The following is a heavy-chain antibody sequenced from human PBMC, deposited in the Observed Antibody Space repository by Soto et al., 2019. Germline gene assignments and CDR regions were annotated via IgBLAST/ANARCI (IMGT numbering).Heavy chain of an antibody. CDR2: INPRSGGI. J-gene: IGHJ4*02. CDR1: GYTFIAYY. CDR3: ARGLETPMLSSAGY. D-gene: IGHD5-18*01. Sequence: GASVKVSCKASGYTFIAYYMHWVRQAPGQGLEWMGWINPRSGGINYAQKFQGRVTMTRDTSITTAYMELDRLTSDDTAVYYCARGLETPMLSSAGYWGQGSVVTVSS. V-gene: IGHV1-2*02.